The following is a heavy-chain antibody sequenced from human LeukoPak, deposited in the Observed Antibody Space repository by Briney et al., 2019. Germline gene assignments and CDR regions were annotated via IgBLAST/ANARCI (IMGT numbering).Heavy chain of an antibody. CDR3: AREVVAAGPRGGDFDY. CDR2: IIPIFGTA. D-gene: IGHD6-13*01. Sequence: SVKVSCKASGGTFSSYAISWVRQAPGQGLEWMGGIIPIFGTANYAQKFQGRVTITADESTSTAYMELSSLRSEDTAVYYRAREVVAAGPRGGDFDYWGQGTLVTVSS. V-gene: IGHV1-69*13. J-gene: IGHJ4*02. CDR1: GGTFSSYA.